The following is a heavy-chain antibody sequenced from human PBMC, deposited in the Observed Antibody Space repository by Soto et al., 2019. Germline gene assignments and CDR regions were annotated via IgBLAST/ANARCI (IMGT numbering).Heavy chain of an antibody. D-gene: IGHD3-3*01. CDR3: EKDTHCDVWTVSLLAP. CDR1: GFTFSNAW. Sequence: PGGSLRLSCAASGFTFSNAWINWVRQAPGKGLEWVGRIKSKTDGGTADYAAPVKGRFAVSRDNAQNSLYLQMNSLRAEDTALYFFEKDTHCDVWTVSLLAPWGKGPLVPVS. J-gene: IGHJ5*02. V-gene: IGHV3-15*07. CDR2: IKSKTDGGTA.